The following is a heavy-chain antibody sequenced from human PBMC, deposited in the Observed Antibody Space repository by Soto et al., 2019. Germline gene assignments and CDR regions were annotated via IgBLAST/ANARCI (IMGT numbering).Heavy chain of an antibody. CDR3: AKLRGYYYYYYYGMDV. CDR1: GFTFSSYG. Sequence: GGSLRLSCAASGFTFSSYGMHWVRQAPGKGLEWVAVISYDGSNKYYADSVKGRFTISRDNSKNTLYLQMNSLRAEDTAVYYCAKLRGYYYYYYYGMDVWGQGTTVTVSS. CDR2: ISYDGSNK. D-gene: IGHD1-1*01. J-gene: IGHJ6*02. V-gene: IGHV3-30*18.